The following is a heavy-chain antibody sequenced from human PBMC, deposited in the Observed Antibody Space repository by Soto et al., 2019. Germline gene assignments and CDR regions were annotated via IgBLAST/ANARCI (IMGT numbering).Heavy chain of an antibody. V-gene: IGHV4-34*01. CDR1: GGSFSGYY. CDR3: ASRGYCSGGSCYPFDY. D-gene: IGHD2-15*01. CDR2: INHSGST. Sequence: SETLSLTCAVYGGSFSGYYWSWIRQPPGKGLEWIGEINHSGSTNYNPSLKSRVTISVDTSKNQFSLKLSSVTAADTAVYYCASRGYCSGGSCYPFDYWGQGTLVTVLL. J-gene: IGHJ4*02.